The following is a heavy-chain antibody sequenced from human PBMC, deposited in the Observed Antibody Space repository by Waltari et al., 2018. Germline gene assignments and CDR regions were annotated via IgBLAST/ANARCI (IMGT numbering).Heavy chain of an antibody. Sequence: EVQLVQSGAEVKKPGESLKISCKGSGYSFTSYWIGWVRQMPGKGLEWMGIIDPGESETRYSPSVQGQVTISADKSSSTADLQWSSLKAADTAMYYCARKDSTYYYDRSGYHFDYWGQGTLVTVSS. CDR3: ARKDSTYYYDRSGYHFDY. D-gene: IGHD3-22*01. J-gene: IGHJ4*02. CDR2: IDPGESET. V-gene: IGHV5-51*01. CDR1: GYSFTSYW.